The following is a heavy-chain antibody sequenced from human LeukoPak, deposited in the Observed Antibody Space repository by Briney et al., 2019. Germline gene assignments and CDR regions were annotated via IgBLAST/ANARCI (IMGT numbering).Heavy chain of an antibody. V-gene: IGHV4-59*01. CDR3: ARVRAYYYMDV. J-gene: IGHJ6*03. CDR2: IYYSGST. CDR1: GGSFSGYY. Sequence: TSETLSLTCAVYGGSFSGYYWSWIRQPPGKGLEWIGYIYYSGSTNYNSSLKSRVTISVDTSKNQFSLKLSSVTAADTAVYYCARVRAYYYMDVWGKGTTVTVSS.